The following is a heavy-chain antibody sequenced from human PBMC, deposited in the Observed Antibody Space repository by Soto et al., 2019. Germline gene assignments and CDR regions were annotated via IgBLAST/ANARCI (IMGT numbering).Heavy chain of an antibody. J-gene: IGHJ5*02. CDR3: ARDGAYGSGSYHWFDP. CDR1: GFTFSSYA. CDR2: IWYDGSNK. V-gene: IGHV3-33*08. D-gene: IGHD3-10*01. Sequence: GGSLRLSCAASGFTFSSYAMSWVRQAPGKGLEWVAVIWYDGSNKYYADSVKGRFTISRDNSKNTLYLQMNSLRAEDTAVYYCARDGAYGSGSYHWFDPWGQGTLVTVSS.